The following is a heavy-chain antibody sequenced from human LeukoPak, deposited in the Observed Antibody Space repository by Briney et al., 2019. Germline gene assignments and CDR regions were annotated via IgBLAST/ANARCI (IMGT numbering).Heavy chain of an antibody. CDR2: IYYSGST. V-gene: IGHV4-59*01. CDR1: GGSISSYY. J-gene: IGHJ4*02. Sequence: KPSETLSLTCTVSGGSISSYYWSWIRQPPGKGLEWIGYIYYSGSTNYNPSLKSRVTISVDTSKNQFSLKLISVTAADTAVYYCARALWFGELYYFDYWGQGTLVTVSS. CDR3: ARALWFGELYYFDY. D-gene: IGHD3-10*01.